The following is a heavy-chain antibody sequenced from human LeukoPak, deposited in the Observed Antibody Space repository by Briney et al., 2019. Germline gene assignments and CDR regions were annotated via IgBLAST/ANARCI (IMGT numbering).Heavy chain of an antibody. CDR2: IYHSGST. CDR3: AREGPTSFSDH. V-gene: IGHV4-38-2*02. CDR1: GYSISSGYY. Sequence: SETLSLTCTVSGYSISSGYYWGWIRQPPGKGLEWIGSIYHSGSTYYNPSLKSRVTISVDTSKNQFSLKLSSVTAADTAVYYCAREGPTSFSDHWGQGTLVTVSS. J-gene: IGHJ4*02. D-gene: IGHD1-1*01.